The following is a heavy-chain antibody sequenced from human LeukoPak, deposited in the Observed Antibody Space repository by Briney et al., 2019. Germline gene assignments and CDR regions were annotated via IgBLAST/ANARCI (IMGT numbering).Heavy chain of an antibody. D-gene: IGHD1-14*01. Sequence: PGGSLRLSCATSGFTFSTYAMNWLRLAPGKGLEWVSVISGGGATTYYADSVKGRFTISRDNSKNTLFLVMNSLRDEDTAVYYCARAGMRRPYDYWGQGALVTVSS. V-gene: IGHV3-23*01. CDR2: ISGGGATT. CDR1: GFTFSTYA. CDR3: ARAGMRRPYDY. J-gene: IGHJ4*02.